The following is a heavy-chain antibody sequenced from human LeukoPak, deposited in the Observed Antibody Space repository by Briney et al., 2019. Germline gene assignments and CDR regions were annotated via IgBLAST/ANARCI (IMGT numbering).Heavy chain of an antibody. CDR3: ARSSRGYFDWLSSHFDY. CDR2: IYYSGST. J-gene: IGHJ4*02. V-gene: IGHV4-59*01. CDR1: GGSISSYY. Sequence: SETLSLTCTVSGGSISSYYWSLIRRPPRKGLEWIGYIYYSGSTNYNPSLKSRVTISVDTSKNQFSLKLSSVTAADTAVYYCARSSRGYFDWLSSHFDYWGQGTLVTVSS. D-gene: IGHD3-9*01.